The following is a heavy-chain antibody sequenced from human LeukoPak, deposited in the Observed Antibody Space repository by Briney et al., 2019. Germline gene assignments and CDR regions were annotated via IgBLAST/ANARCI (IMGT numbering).Heavy chain of an antibody. D-gene: IGHD1-7*01. J-gene: IGHJ5*02. V-gene: IGHV1-18*04. CDR1: GYTFTAYY. CDR3: VRGEYELIGDL. CDR2: ISPYNGNR. Sequence: PLASVKVSCKASGYTFTAYYMHWVRQAPGQGLEWLGWISPYNGNRNYAPNLQDRITVTTDTSTSTAYMDLRSLKSDDTAVYYCVRGEYELIGDLWGQGTLVTVSS.